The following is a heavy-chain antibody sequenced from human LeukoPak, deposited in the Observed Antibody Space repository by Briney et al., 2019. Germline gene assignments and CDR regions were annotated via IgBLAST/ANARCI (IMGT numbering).Heavy chain of an antibody. V-gene: IGHV1-18*01. CDR2: ISAYSGNT. Sequence: ASVKVSCKASGYTFTSYGSSGVRQAPGQGREGMGWISAYSGNTNYAHKLQGRVTMTTNTSTSTAYMELRSLRSDDTAVYYCARVPYYYGSGRSDFDYWGQGTLVTVSS. CDR1: GYTFTSYG. CDR3: ARVPYYYGSGRSDFDY. J-gene: IGHJ4*02. D-gene: IGHD3-10*01.